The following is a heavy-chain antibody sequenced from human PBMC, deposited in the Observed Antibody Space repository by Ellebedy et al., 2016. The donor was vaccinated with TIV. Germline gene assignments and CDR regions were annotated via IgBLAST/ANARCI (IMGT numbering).Heavy chain of an antibody. CDR3: ARERGGPWFDP. D-gene: IGHD3-16*01. V-gene: IGHV1-46*01. J-gene: IGHJ5*02. CDR2: INPSGGST. Sequence: ASVKVSXXASGGTFTSYYMHWVRQAPGQGLEWMGIINPSGGSTSYAQKFQGRVTMTRDTSTSTVYMELSSLRSEDTAVYYCARERGGPWFDPWGQGTLVTVSS. CDR1: GGTFTSYY.